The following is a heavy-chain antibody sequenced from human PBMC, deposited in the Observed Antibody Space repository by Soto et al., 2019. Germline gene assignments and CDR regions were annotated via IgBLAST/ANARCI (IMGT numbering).Heavy chain of an antibody. D-gene: IGHD2-2*02. CDR2: IYYSGST. Sequence: SETLSLTCTVSGGSISSSSYYWGWIRQPPGKGLEWIGSIYYSGSTYYNPSLKSRVTISVDTSKNQFSLKLSSVTAADTAVYYCARSGYCSSTSCYMGYYYYYMDVWGKGTTVTVSS. J-gene: IGHJ6*03. CDR3: ARSGYCSSTSCYMGYYYYYMDV. V-gene: IGHV4-39*01. CDR1: GGSISSSSYY.